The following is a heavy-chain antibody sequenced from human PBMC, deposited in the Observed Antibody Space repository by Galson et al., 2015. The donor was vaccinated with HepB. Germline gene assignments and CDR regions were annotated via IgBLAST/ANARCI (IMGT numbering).Heavy chain of an antibody. V-gene: IGHV3-33*01. CDR1: GFTFSSYG. D-gene: IGHD2-21*02. CDR3: ARDSDSRSVVVTAPHYYYYGMDV. J-gene: IGHJ6*02. CDR2: MWYDGSNK. Sequence: SLRLSCAASGFTFSSYGIHWVRQAPGKGLEWVAVMWYDGSNKYYADSVKGRFTISRDSSKNTLYLQVNSLRAEDTAVYYCARDSDSRSVVVTAPHYYYYGMDVWGQGTTVTVSS.